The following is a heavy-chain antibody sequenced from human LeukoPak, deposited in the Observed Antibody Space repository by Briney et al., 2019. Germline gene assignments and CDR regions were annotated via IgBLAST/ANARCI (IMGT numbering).Heavy chain of an antibody. CDR2: ISGYNGNT. J-gene: IGHJ4*02. V-gene: IGHV1-18*01. Sequence: GASVKVSCRGFGYNFTNYGNSWVRQAPGQRLEWMGWISGYNGNTDYAQKFQARVTMTTDTSTSTGYLELRSLRSDDTAVYYCARAGRLKSGSNIYWGRGTLVTVSS. D-gene: IGHD1-26*01. CDR1: GYNFTNYG. CDR3: ARAGRLKSGSNIY.